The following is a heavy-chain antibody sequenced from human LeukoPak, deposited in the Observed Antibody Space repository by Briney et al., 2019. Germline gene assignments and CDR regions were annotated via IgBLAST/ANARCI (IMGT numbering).Heavy chain of an antibody. CDR1: GGSISSGSYY. CDR2: IHYSGST. CDR3: ARTTEGYCRGRSCYSYYYYMDV. J-gene: IGHJ6*03. D-gene: IGHD2-15*01. V-gene: IGHV4-61*10. Sequence: PSETLSLTCTVSGGSISSGSYYWSWIRQPAGKGLEWIGYIHYSGSTNYNPSLKSRVTISAGTSKNQFSLKLSSVTAADTAVYYCARTTEGYCRGRSCYSYYYYMDVWGKGTTVTVSS.